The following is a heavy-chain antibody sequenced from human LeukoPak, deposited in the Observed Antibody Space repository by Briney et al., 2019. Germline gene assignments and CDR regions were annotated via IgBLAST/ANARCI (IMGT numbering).Heavy chain of an antibody. CDR3: ARFKYSSSSGLDHFDY. J-gene: IGHJ4*02. V-gene: IGHV4-61*01. CDR1: GGSISSGSYY. Sequence: PSQTLSLTCTVSGGSISSGSYYWSWIRQPPGRGLEWIGYIYYSGSTNYNPSLKSRVTISVDTSKNQFSLKLSSVTAADTAVYYCARFKYSSSSGLDHFDYWGQGTLVTVSS. CDR2: IYYSGST. D-gene: IGHD6-6*01.